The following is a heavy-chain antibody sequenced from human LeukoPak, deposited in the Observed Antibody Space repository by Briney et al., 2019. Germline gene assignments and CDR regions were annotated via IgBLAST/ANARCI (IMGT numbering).Heavy chain of an antibody. CDR2: VNSDGSNT. V-gene: IGHV3-74*01. Sequence: GGSLRLSCAASGFTFSNYWMHWVRQAPGKGLVWVSRVNSDGSNTYYADSVKGRFTTSRDNAKNTLYLQMNSPRAEDTAVYYCATPRGDYYYGMDVWGLGTTVTVSS. D-gene: IGHD3-10*01. J-gene: IGHJ6*02. CDR1: GFTFSNYW. CDR3: ATPRGDYYYGMDV.